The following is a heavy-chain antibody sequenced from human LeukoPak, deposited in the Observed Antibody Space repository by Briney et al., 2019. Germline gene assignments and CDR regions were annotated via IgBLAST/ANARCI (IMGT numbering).Heavy chain of an antibody. CDR3: AGTRLGASPE. CDR1: GFTFSNYA. J-gene: IGHJ4*02. Sequence: GGSLRLSCAASGFTFSNYAMNWVRQAPGRGLEWGSAISGSGGSTYYADSVKGRFTISRDNSKNTLYLQMNSLRAEDTAVYYCAGTRLGASPEWGQGTLVTVSS. CDR2: ISGSGGST. D-gene: IGHD3-16*01. V-gene: IGHV3-23*01.